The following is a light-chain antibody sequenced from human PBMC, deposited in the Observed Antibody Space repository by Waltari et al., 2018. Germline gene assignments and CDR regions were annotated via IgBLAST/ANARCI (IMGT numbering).Light chain of an antibody. V-gene: IGLV2-23*01. CDR3: CSYAGTWL. J-gene: IGLJ3*02. CDR2: QGT. Sequence: QSALTQPASMSASPGQSITISCTATNNDVGTYDLVSWYQQHPGSAPKLLIFQGTKRPSEVSGRFSGSTFADTASLTISGLQPEDEADYYCCSYAGTWLFGGGTKVTVL. CDR1: NNDVGTYDL.